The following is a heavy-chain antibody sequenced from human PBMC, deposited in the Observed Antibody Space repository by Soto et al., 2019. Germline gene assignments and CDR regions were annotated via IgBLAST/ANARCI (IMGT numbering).Heavy chain of an antibody. CDR3: AKLGTGYSSGWYRPYYFDY. J-gene: IGHJ4*02. CDR2: ISGSGGST. Sequence: EVQLLESGGGLVQPGGSLRLSCAASGFTFSSYAMSWVRQAPGKGLEWVSAISGSGGSTYYADSVKGRFTISRDNSKNTLYLQMNSLRAEDTAVYYCAKLGTGYSSGWYRPYYFDYWGQGTLVTVSS. D-gene: IGHD6-19*01. CDR1: GFTFSSYA. V-gene: IGHV3-23*01.